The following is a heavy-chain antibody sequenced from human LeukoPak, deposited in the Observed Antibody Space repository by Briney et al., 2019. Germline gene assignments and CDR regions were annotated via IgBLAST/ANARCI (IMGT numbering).Heavy chain of an antibody. CDR2: IYHSGST. J-gene: IGHJ4*02. CDR3: AREGILTGYPIFDY. V-gene: IGHV4-38-2*02. D-gene: IGHD3-9*01. Sequence: PSETLSLTCAVSGYSFSSGYYWGWIRQPPGKGLEWIGSIYHSGSTYYNPSLKSRVTISVDTSKNQFSLKLSSVTAVDTAVYYCAREGILTGYPIFDYWGQGTLVTVSS. CDR1: GYSFSSGYY.